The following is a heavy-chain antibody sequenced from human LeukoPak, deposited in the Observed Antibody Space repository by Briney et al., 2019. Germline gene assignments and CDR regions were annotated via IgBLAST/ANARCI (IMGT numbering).Heavy chain of an antibody. CDR3: AKDARRSSGWYFFDH. CDR1: GFTFSNLA. CDR2: ISDSGGTT. J-gene: IGHJ4*02. Sequence: GGSLRLFCVASGFTFSNLAMGWVRQPPGKGLEWVSVISDSGGTTYYADPVKGRFTISRDNSRNTLYLQMNSLRVEDTAVYYCAKDARRSSGWYFFDHWGQGTLVTVSS. D-gene: IGHD6-19*01. V-gene: IGHV3-23*01.